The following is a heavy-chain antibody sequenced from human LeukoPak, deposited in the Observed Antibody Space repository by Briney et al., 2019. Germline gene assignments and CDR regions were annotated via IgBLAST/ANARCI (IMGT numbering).Heavy chain of an antibody. J-gene: IGHJ4*02. Sequence: ASVTVSCKASGYTFTSYGFSWVRQAPAPGLEWMGWISAYNGNTNYAQKLQGRVTMTTDTSTSTAYMELRSLRSDDTAVYYCARDYYDSSGYYPEVDYWGQGTLVTVSS. CDR2: ISAYNGNT. D-gene: IGHD3-22*01. CDR1: GYTFTSYG. CDR3: ARDYYDSSGYYPEVDY. V-gene: IGHV1-18*01.